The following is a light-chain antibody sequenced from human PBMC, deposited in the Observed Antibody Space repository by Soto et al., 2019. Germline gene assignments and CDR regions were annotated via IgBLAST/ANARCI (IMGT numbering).Light chain of an antibody. CDR2: AAS. CDR3: LQDYDYPRT. CDR1: QGIRTE. J-gene: IGKJ1*01. Sequence: APQMPQSPSSLSASVGDRVTIACRASQGIRTELGWYQQKAGEAPKLLIYAASTLQSGVPPRFSGSGSGTDFTLTISSLQPEDFATYYCLQDYDYPRTFGQGTKVEMK. V-gene: IGKV1-6*01.